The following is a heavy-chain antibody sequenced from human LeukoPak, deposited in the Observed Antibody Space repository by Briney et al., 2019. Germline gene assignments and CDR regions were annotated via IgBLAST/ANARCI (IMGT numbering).Heavy chain of an antibody. V-gene: IGHV3-21*01. Sequence: GGSLRLSCAASGFTFSSYSMNWVRQAPGKGLEWVSSISSSSSYIYYADSVKGRFTISRDNAKNSLYLQMNSLRAEDTAVYYCARAPRRSGRIPLFDPWGQGTLVTVSS. J-gene: IGHJ5*02. D-gene: IGHD2-15*01. CDR1: GFTFSSYS. CDR3: ARAPRRSGRIPLFDP. CDR2: ISSSSSYI.